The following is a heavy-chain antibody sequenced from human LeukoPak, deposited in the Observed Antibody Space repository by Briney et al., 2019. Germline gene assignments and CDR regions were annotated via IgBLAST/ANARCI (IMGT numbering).Heavy chain of an antibody. CDR1: GYSFTSYW. Sequence: GESLKISCKGSGYSFTSYWIGWVRQMPGKGLEWMGIIYPGDSDTRYSPSFQGQVTISADKPISTAYLQWSSLKASDTAMYYCARGGTIFPALVWFDPWGQGTLVTVSS. V-gene: IGHV5-51*04. D-gene: IGHD3-3*01. CDR3: ARGGTIFPALVWFDP. J-gene: IGHJ5*02. CDR2: IYPGDSDT.